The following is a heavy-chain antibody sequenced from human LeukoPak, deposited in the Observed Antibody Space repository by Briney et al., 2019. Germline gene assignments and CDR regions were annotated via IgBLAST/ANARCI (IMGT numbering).Heavy chain of an antibody. CDR3: ERGSKWLDY. CDR1: GGSFSGYY. V-gene: IGHV4-34*01. CDR2: INHSGST. Sequence: SETLSLTCAVYGGSFSGYYWSWIRQPPGKGLEWIGEINHSGSTNYNPSLKSRVTISVDTSKNQFSLKLSSVTAADTAVYYCERGSKWLDYWGQGTLVTVSS. D-gene: IGHD6-19*01. J-gene: IGHJ4*02.